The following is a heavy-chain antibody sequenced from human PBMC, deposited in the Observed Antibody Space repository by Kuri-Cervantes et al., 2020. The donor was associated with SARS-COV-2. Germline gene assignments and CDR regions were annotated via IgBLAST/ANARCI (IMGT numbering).Heavy chain of an antibody. Sequence: SVTVSCKACVCTFSRYPVTWVRQAPGRGFEWMGRIIPLFGTTNYAEKFRGRVTITADKSTNTAYMEMSSLRSEDTAVYYCARPICTNSTRYDGTFDAWGQGTLVTVSS. J-gene: IGHJ4*02. CDR1: VCTFSRYP. CDR3: ARPICTNSTRYDGTFDA. CDR2: IIPLFGTT. V-gene: IGHV1-69*06. D-gene: IGHD2-8*01.